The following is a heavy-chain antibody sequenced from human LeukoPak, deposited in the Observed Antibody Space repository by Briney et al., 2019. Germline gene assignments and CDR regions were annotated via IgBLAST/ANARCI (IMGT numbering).Heavy chain of an antibody. J-gene: IGHJ4*02. CDR3: AKSPYYDFWPFDY. V-gene: IGHV3-33*06. D-gene: IGHD3-3*01. Sequence: GGSLRLSCAASGFIFSNYGMHWVRQAPGKGLEWLAVISFGDGSDINYADSVKGRFTISRDNSQNTLSLQMNNLRAEDTAVYYCAKSPYYDFWPFDYWGQGTLVTVSS. CDR2: ISFGDGSDI. CDR1: GFIFSNYG.